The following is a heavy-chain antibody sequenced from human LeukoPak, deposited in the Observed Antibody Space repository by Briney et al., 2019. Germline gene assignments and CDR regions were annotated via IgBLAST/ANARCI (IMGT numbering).Heavy chain of an antibody. CDR2: IYYSGST. V-gene: IGHV4-59*01. CDR3: ARGYSSGWYAFDI. Sequence: SETLSLTCTVSGRSISIYYWRWIRQTPGKGLEWIGYIYYSGSTSYNPSLKSRVTISVDTSKKQFSLKLTSVTAADTAVYYCARGYSSGWYAFDICGEGAMVTVSS. J-gene: IGHJ3*02. CDR1: GRSISIYY. D-gene: IGHD6-19*01.